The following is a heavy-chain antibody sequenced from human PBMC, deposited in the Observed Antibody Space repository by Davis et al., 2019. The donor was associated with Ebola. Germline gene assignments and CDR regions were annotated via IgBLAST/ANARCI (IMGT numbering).Heavy chain of an antibody. J-gene: IGHJ6*03. Sequence: PGGSLRLSCATSGISLAPYGMHWVRQAPGKGLEWVSMSVNDAVTQYYGDSVRGRFTISRDNSKNTLYLQMSSLRAEDTAVYYCANLVGGASGTFHYYYYMDVWGKGTTVTVSS. D-gene: IGHD1-26*01. V-gene: IGHV3-30*02. CDR2: SVNDAVTQ. CDR3: ANLVGGASGTFHYYYYMDV. CDR1: GISLAPYG.